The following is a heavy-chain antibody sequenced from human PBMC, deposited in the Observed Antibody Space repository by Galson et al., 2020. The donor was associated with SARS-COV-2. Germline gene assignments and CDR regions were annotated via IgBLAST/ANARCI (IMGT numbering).Heavy chain of an antibody. CDR1: GYTLTELS. D-gene: IGHD4-17*01. Sequence: GASVKVSCKVSGYTLTELSMHWVRQAPGKGLEWMGGFDPEDGKTIYAQKFQGRVTMTEDTSTDTAYMELSSLRSEDTAVYYCATAPSVTTGNWFDPWGQGTLVTVSS. J-gene: IGHJ5*02. V-gene: IGHV1-24*01. CDR3: ATAPSVTTGNWFDP. CDR2: FDPEDGKT.